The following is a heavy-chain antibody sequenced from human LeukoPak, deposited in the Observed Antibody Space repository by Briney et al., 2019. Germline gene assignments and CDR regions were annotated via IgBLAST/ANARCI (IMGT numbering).Heavy chain of an antibody. CDR2: VSTSGEST. J-gene: IGHJ4*02. D-gene: IGHD3-16*02. V-gene: IGHV3-48*04. CDR3: AVRFDY. CDR1: GFTFSNYN. Sequence: GGSLRLSCAASGFTFSNYNMNWVRQAPGNGLEWVSEVSTSGESTYYADSVKGRFTISRDNAKKSLYLQMNSLRVEDTAVYYCAVRFDYWGQGILVTVSS.